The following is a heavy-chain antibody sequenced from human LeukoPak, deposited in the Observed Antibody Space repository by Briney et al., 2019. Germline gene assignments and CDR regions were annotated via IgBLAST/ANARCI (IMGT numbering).Heavy chain of an antibody. CDR3: ARCPYDSTGYYSVPSHLDY. CDR1: GFTFSSYW. Sequence: GGSLRLPCAASGFTFSSYWMTWVRQAPGKGLEWVANIKQDGSAKYYVDSLRGRFSISRDNVKNSLFLQMNSLSDDDTAVYYCARCPYDSTGYYSVPSHLDYWGQGTLVTVSS. J-gene: IGHJ4*02. CDR2: IKQDGSAK. V-gene: IGHV3-7*01. D-gene: IGHD3-22*01.